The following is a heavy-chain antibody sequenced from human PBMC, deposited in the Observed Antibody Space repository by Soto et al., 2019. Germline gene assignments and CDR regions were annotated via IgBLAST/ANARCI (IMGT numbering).Heavy chain of an antibody. CDR1: GFTFSSFG. J-gene: IGHJ4*02. CDR3: AKDGLVDFDY. D-gene: IGHD3-9*01. V-gene: IGHV3-30*18. Sequence: GGSLRLSCAASGFTFSSFGMHWVRQAPGKGLEWVAVISYDGSNKYYADSVKGRFTISRDNSKNTLYLQMNSLRAEDTAVYYCAKDGLVDFDYWGQGTPVTVSS. CDR2: ISYDGSNK.